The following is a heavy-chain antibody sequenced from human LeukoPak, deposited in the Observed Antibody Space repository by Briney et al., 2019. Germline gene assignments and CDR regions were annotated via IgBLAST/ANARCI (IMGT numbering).Heavy chain of an antibody. J-gene: IGHJ4*02. V-gene: IGHV4-39*07. CDR2: MYHNGST. CDR3: ASRDMTTVIREHLNYFDY. Sequence: SETLSLTCTVSGGSISSYSYYWGWIRQPPGKGLEWIGSMYHNGSTYYNPSLKSRVTISVDTSKNQFSLKLSSVTAADTAVYYCASRDMTTVIREHLNYFDYWGQGTLVTVSS. D-gene: IGHD4-17*01. CDR1: GGSISSYSYY.